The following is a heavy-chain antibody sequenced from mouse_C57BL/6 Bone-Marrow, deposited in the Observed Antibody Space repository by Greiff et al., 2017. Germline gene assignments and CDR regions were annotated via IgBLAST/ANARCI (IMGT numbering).Heavy chain of an antibody. D-gene: IGHD1-1*01. CDR2: ILPGSGST. J-gene: IGHJ1*03. V-gene: IGHV1-9*01. Sequence: LMKPGASVKLSCKATGYTFTGYWIEWVKQRPGHGLEWIGEILPGSGSTNYNEKFKGKATFTADTSSNTAYMQLSSLTTEDSAIYYCARDSVTTVVEYWYFDVWGTGTTVTVSS. CDR3: ARDSVTTVVEYWYFDV. CDR1: GYTFTGYW.